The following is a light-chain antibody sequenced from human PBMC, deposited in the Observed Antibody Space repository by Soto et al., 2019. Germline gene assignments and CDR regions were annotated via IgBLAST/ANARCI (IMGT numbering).Light chain of an antibody. V-gene: IGLV2-8*01. CDR3: SSYAGSNNLV. CDR2: EDN. J-gene: IGLJ2*01. CDR1: SSDVGGYNY. Sequence: QSALTQPPSASGSPGQSVTISCTGTSSDVGGYNYVSWYQQHPGKAPKLMIYEDNKRPSGVPDRFSGSKSGNTASLTVSGLQADDEADYYCSSYAGSNNLVFGGGTKLTVL.